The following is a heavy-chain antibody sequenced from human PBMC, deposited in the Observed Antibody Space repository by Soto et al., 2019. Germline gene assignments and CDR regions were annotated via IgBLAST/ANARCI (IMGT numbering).Heavy chain of an antibody. CDR2: TSYDGSNK. D-gene: IGHD3-16*01. Sequence: QVQLVESGGGVVQPGASLRLSCVGSGFTFRSYVIHWVRQAPGKGLEWVALTSYDGSNKYYDDSVKGRFTISRDNSRNTVDLHMDRLRLEDTSFYYCARWGTTGGLDVWGQGTLVSVSS. V-gene: IGHV3-30*03. J-gene: IGHJ4*02. CDR3: ARWGTTGGLDV. CDR1: GFTFRSYV.